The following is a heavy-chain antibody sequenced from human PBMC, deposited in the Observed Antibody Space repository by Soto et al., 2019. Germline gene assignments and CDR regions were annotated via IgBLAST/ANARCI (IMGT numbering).Heavy chain of an antibody. CDR2: IYHSGRT. CDR3: ARGEAVAGTGWFDP. J-gene: IGHJ5*02. CDR1: SGSISSSNW. D-gene: IGHD6-19*01. V-gene: IGHV4-4*02. Sequence: QVQLQESGPGLVKPSGTLSLTCAVSSGSISSSNWWSWVRQPPGKGLEWIGEIYHSGRTNYNPSRQSRVTISVDKSKNQFSLKLSSVTAADTAVYYCARGEAVAGTGWFDPWGQGTLVTVSS.